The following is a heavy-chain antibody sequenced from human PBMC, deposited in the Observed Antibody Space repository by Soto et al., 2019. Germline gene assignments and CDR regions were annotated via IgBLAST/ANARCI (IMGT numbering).Heavy chain of an antibody. V-gene: IGHV1-8*01. CDR3: ARGFRFSRFLAVAINWFDP. J-gene: IGHJ5*02. Sequence: ASVKVSCKASGYTFTSYDINWVRQATGQGLEWMGWMNPNSGNTGYAQKFQGRVTMTRNTSISTAYMELSSLRSEDTAVYYCARGFRFSRFLAVAINWFDPWGQGTLVTVSS. CDR1: GYTFTSYD. D-gene: IGHD6-19*01. CDR2: MNPNSGNT.